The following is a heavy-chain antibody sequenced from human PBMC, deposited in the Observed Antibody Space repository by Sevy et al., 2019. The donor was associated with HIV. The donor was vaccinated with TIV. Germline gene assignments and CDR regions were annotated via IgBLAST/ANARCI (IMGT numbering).Heavy chain of an antibody. CDR2: FSFGCGKI. J-gene: IGHJ4*02. CDR1: GFTFSNYA. Sequence: GGSLRLSCAASGFTFSNYAMSWVHQAPAKGLEWVSTFSFGCGKINYADSVKGRFTISRDNSKNTLYLQMNSLRAEDTALYYCAREGCSKPHDYWGQGTLVTVSS. CDR3: AREGCSKPHDY. V-gene: IGHV3-23*01. D-gene: IGHD2-2*01.